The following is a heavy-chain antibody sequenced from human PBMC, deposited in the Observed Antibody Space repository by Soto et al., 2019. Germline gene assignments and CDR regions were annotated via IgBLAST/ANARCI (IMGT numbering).Heavy chain of an antibody. Sequence: SETLSLTCTVSGGSISSSSYYWGWIRQPPGKGLEWIGSIYYSGSTYYNPSLKSRVTISVDTSKNQFSLKLSSVTAADTAVYYCALQNYHDSSGYPPQGIDPWGQGTLVTVSS. CDR2: IYYSGST. D-gene: IGHD3-22*01. V-gene: IGHV4-39*01. J-gene: IGHJ5*02. CDR1: GGSISSSSYY. CDR3: ALQNYHDSSGYPPQGIDP.